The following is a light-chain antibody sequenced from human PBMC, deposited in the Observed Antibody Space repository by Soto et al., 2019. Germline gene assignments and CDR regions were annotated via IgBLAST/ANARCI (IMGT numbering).Light chain of an antibody. CDR1: QSVNSN. V-gene: IGKV3-15*01. J-gene: IGKJ4*01. Sequence: ETVMTQSPATLSVSPGERATLSCRASQSVNSNLAWYQQESGQPPSLLVFGASTRATGVPARFSGSGSGTEFPLPISGLQSEDFAVYFCQQSASWPLTVGGGAKVEI. CDR3: QQSASWPLT. CDR2: GAS.